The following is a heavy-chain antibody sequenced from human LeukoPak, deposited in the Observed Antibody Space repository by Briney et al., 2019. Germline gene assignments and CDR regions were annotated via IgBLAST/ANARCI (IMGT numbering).Heavy chain of an antibody. J-gene: IGHJ4*02. CDR3: ARDPILYGDYDFDY. CDR1: GYTFTNCY. D-gene: IGHD4-17*01. CDR2: INPSGGT. Sequence: GASVKVSCKASGYTFTNCYMHWVRQAPGQGLEWMGIINPSGGTNYAQEFQGRVTMTRDMSTSTVYMELSSLTSEDTAVYYCARDPILYGDYDFDYWGQGTLVTVSS. V-gene: IGHV1-46*01.